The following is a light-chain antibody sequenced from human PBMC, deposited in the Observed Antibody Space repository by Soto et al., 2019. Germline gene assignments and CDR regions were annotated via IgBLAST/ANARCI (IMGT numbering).Light chain of an antibody. CDR3: CSYAGSSTWV. J-gene: IGLJ1*01. V-gene: IGLV2-23*01. Sequence: QSALTQPASVSGSPGQSITISCTGTSSDVGSYNFVSWYQQDPGKAPKVMIYEGSKRPSGVSNRFSGSKSGNTASLTISGLQAEDEADYYCCSYAGSSTWVFGTGTKLPS. CDR1: SSDVGSYNF. CDR2: EGS.